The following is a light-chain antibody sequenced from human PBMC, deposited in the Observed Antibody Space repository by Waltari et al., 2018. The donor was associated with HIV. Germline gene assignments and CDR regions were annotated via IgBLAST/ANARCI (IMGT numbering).Light chain of an antibody. CDR2: GAS. J-gene: IGKJ2*01. CDR3: QHYRSSPPTYT. V-gene: IGKV3-20*01. CDR1: QSVSSIY. Sequence: EIVLTQSPGTWSLSPGERATLSCRASQSVSSIYLAWYQQKPGQAPRLLIYGASNRATGIPDRFSGSGSGTDFTLIISRLEPEDFAVYYCQHYRSSPPTYTFGQGTKLEMK.